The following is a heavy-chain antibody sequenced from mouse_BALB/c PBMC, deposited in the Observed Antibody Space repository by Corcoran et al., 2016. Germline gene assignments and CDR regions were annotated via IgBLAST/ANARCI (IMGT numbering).Heavy chain of an antibody. V-gene: IGHV9-1*02. CDR1: GYTFTHYG. D-gene: IGHD2-10*01. Sequence: QIQLVQSGPELKKPGETVRISCKASGYTFTHYGMNWVKQAPGKGLKWMGWINTYTGEPTYADDFKGRFAFSLETSASTAYLQINNLKNEDMATYFCARAYYYAMDYWGQGTSVTVSS. CDR2: INTYTGEP. CDR3: ARAYYYAMDY. J-gene: IGHJ4*01.